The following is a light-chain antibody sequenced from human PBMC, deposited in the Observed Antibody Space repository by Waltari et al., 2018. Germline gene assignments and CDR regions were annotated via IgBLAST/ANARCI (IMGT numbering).Light chain of an antibody. Sequence: QSALTQPASVSGSPGQSITISCTGTSSDVGGYNYVSWYQQHPGTAPKLLVYEVRNRPPGVSNRFSGSKSGTTASLTISGLQAEDEADYYCSSYTSSSTYVFGTGTKVTVL. V-gene: IGLV2-14*01. CDR2: EVR. CDR3: SSYTSSSTYV. CDR1: SSDVGGYNY. J-gene: IGLJ1*01.